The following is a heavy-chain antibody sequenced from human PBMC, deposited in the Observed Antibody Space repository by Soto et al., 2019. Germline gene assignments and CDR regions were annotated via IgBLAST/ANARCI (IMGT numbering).Heavy chain of an antibody. CDR2: ISWNSGSI. J-gene: IGHJ4*02. Sequence: PGGSLRLSCAASGFTFDDYAMHWVRQAPGKGLEWVSGISWNSGSIGYADSVKGRFTISRDNAKNSLYLQMNSLRAEDTALYYCAKDQNPSGYSYGPDGSVLLSAFDYWGQGTLVTVSS. V-gene: IGHV3-9*01. D-gene: IGHD5-18*01. CDR3: AKDQNPSGYSYGPDGSVLLSAFDY. CDR1: GFTFDDYA.